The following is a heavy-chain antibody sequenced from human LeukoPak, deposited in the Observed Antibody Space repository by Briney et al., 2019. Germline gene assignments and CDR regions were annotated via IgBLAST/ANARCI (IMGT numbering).Heavy chain of an antibody. CDR2: IYYRGST. D-gene: IGHD3-3*01. Sequence: SETLSLTCSVSGGSISSNYWSWIRQSPGKGLEWIGYIYYRGSTDYNPSLKSRVTMSVDTSKNQFSLKLSSVTAADTAVYYCARQNYDEVNYYYYGLDVWGQGTTVTVSS. CDR3: ARQNYDEVNYYYYGLDV. CDR1: GGSISSNY. V-gene: IGHV4-59*08. J-gene: IGHJ6*02.